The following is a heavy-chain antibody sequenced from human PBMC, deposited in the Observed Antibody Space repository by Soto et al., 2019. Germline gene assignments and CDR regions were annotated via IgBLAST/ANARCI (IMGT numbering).Heavy chain of an antibody. CDR1: GGSISSAGYN. CDR3: ARYGAGGYYQPTFDY. J-gene: IGHJ4*02. Sequence: QVHLQESGPGLVKPSQTLSLTCTVSGGSISSAGYNWSWIRQHPGKGLEWIGYIYYSGSTYYNPSLKSRVTISVDTSKNQFSLKLSSVTAADTAVYYCARYGAGGYYQPTFDYWGQGTLVTVSS. V-gene: IGHV4-31*03. D-gene: IGHD3-10*01. CDR2: IYYSGST.